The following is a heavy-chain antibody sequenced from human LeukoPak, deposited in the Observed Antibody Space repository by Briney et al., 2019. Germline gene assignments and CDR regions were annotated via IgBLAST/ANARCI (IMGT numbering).Heavy chain of an antibody. CDR2: IYYSETT. V-gene: IGHV4-39*01. J-gene: IGHJ4*02. Sequence: SVTLSLTCTVSGGSITSSTYYWGWIRQPPGKGLEWIGNIYYSETTNYNPSLKSRVTISVDTSKKQFSLKLRSVTAADTAVYYCARLPRYNFWSWGQGTLVTVSS. D-gene: IGHD3-3*01. CDR1: GGSITSSTYY. CDR3: ARLPRYNFWS.